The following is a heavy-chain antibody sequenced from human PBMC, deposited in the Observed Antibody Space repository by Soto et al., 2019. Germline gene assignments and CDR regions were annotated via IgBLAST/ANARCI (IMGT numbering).Heavy chain of an antibody. CDR3: VRDLKARDSSSYYYYGMDV. Sequence: GGPLRPSSLAPVSTSSSYCMHWVRPAPGKGLVWVSRINSDGSSTSYADSVKGRFTITRDNAKNTLYLQMNSLRAEDTAVYYCVRDLKARDSSSYYYYGMDVWGQGTTVTVSS. CDR2: INSDGSST. D-gene: IGHD6-13*01. J-gene: IGHJ6*02. CDR1: VSTSSSYC. V-gene: IGHV3-74*01.